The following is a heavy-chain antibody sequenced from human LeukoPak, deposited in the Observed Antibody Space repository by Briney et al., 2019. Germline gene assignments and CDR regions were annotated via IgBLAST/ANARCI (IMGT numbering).Heavy chain of an antibody. Sequence: SETLSLTCAVYGGSFSGYYWSWIRQPPGKGLEWIGEINHRGSTNYNPSLKSRVTISVDTSKNQFSLKLSSVTAADTAVYYCARRHSRFYGYNRKSFDYWGQGTLVTVSS. CDR3: ARRHSRFYGYNRKSFDY. CDR1: GGSFSGYY. D-gene: IGHD5-24*01. V-gene: IGHV4-34*01. J-gene: IGHJ4*02. CDR2: INHRGST.